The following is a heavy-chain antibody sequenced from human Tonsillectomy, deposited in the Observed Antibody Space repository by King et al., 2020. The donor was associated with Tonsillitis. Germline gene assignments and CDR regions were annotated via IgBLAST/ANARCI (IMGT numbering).Heavy chain of an antibody. CDR2: IYYSGKT. Sequence: VQLQESGPGLVKPSETLSLTCTVSGGSISSYYWSWIRQPPGKGLEWIGHIYYSGKTNYNPSLKSRVTMSVDTSKNQSPLKLSSVTGADTAVYYCASQRDSSSFMDVWGQGTTVTVSS. CDR3: ASQRDSSSFMDV. J-gene: IGHJ6*02. V-gene: IGHV4-59*01. D-gene: IGHD6-13*01. CDR1: GGSISSYY.